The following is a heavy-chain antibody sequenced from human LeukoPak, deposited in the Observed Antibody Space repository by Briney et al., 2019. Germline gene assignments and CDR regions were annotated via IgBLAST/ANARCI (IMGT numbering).Heavy chain of an antibody. V-gene: IGHV3-21*01. CDR1: GFTFSSYS. CDR2: ISSSSSYI. D-gene: IGHD3-16*01. J-gene: IGHJ4*02. CDR3: ARHVDGGEYFDY. Sequence: GGSLRLSCAASGFTFSSYSMNWVRQAPGKGLEWVSSISSSSSYIYYADSVKGRFTTSRDNAKNSLYLQMNSLRAEDTAVYYCARHVDGGEYFDYWGQGTLVTVSS.